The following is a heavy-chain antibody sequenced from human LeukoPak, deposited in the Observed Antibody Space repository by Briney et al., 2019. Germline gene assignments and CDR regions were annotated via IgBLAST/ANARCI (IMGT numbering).Heavy chain of an antibody. J-gene: IGHJ4*02. CDR2: INPSGGST. D-gene: IGHD3-16*01. CDR3: ASLLGGPGGDY. Sequence: ASVKVSCKASGYTFTSYYMHWVRQAPGQGLEWMGIINPSGGSTSYAQKFQGRVTMSRDTTTSTVYMELSSLRSEDTAVYYCASLLGGPGGDYWGQGTLVTVSS. V-gene: IGHV1-46*01. CDR1: GYTFTSYY.